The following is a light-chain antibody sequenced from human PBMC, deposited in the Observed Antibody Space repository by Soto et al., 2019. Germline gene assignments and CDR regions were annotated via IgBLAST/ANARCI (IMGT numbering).Light chain of an antibody. J-gene: IGKJ1*01. Sequence: EIVLSQSPGTLSLSPGERATLSCRASQSVTSDCLAWYRQRPGQAPRLLIYGAPTRATGTPDRISGSGSGTDFTLTISSLEPEDFAVYYCQQCGSSRRTFGQGTRVEVK. CDR2: GAP. V-gene: IGKV3-20*01. CDR3: QQCGSSRRT. CDR1: QSVTSDC.